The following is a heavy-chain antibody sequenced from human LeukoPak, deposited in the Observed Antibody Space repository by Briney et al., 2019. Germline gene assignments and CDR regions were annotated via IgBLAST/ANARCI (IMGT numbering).Heavy chain of an antibody. D-gene: IGHD3-3*01. J-gene: IGHJ4*02. CDR1: GGSISSYY. V-gene: IGHV4-59*12. CDR2: IYYSGST. CDR3: AIRPLSEFSPFWSGYSEVDY. Sequence: SETLSLTCTVSGGSISSYYWSWIRQPPGKELEWIGYIYYSGSTNYTPSLKSRVTISVDTSKNQFSLKLSSVTAADTAVYYCAIRPLSEFSPFWSGYSEVDYWGQGTLVTVSS.